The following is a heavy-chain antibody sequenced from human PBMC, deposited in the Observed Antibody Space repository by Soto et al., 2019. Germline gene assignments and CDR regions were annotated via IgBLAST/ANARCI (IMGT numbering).Heavy chain of an antibody. D-gene: IGHD1-26*01. J-gene: IGHJ4*02. CDR2: IYYSGST. V-gene: IGHV4-59*01. Sequence: SETLSLTCTVSGGSISSYYWSWIRQPPGKGLEWIGYIYYSGSTNYNPSLKSRVTISVDTSKNQFSLKLSSVTAADTAVYYCASGSYQTGVVDYWGQGTLVTSPQ. CDR3: ASGSYQTGVVDY. CDR1: GGSISSYY.